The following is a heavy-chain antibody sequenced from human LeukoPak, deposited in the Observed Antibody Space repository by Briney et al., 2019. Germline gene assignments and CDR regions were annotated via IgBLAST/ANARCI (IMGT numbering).Heavy chain of an antibody. CDR1: GGTFSSYA. D-gene: IGHD2-15*01. CDR3: ARDCSGGSCYWVH. Sequence: SVKVSCKASGGTFSSYAISWVRQAPGQGLEWMGRIIPILGIANYAQKFQGRVTITADKSTGTAYMELSSLRSEDTAVYYCARDCSGGSCYWVHWGQGTLVTVSS. J-gene: IGHJ4*02. V-gene: IGHV1-69*04. CDR2: IIPILGIA.